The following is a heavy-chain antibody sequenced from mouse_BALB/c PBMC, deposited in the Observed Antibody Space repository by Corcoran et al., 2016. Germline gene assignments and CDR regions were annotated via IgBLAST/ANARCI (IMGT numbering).Heavy chain of an antibody. CDR2: MGYDGKN. Sequence: DVQLQESGPGLVKPSQYLSLTCSVTGYYITSGFYWNWIRQFPGNKLAWMGYMGYDGKNNYNPSLKNRVSITRDTSKNQFFLNLKSVTTEDTATYYCAIEFYYGSSYCFAYWGEESLFTVSS. V-gene: IGHV3-6*02. CDR1: GYYITSGFY. D-gene: IGHD1-1*01. CDR3: AIEFYYGSSYCFAY. J-gene: IGHJ3*01.